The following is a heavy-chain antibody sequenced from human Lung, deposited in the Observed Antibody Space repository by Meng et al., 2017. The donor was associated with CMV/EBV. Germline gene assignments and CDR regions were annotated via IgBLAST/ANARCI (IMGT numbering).Heavy chain of an antibody. D-gene: IGHD1-26*01. Sequence: GESXKISCAASGFTFSRYEMSWVRQTPEKALEWIAYIKNTGDTIYYADSVKGRFIISRDNTKNSLYLQMNSLKAEDTAVYYCARGSGSNWGEYFQFWGQGTMVTVSS. CDR1: GFTFSRYE. CDR3: ARGSGSNWGEYFQF. V-gene: IGHV3-48*03. J-gene: IGHJ1*01. CDR2: IKNTGDTI.